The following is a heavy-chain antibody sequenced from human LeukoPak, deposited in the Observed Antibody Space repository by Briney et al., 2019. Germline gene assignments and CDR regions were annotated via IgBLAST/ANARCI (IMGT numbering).Heavy chain of an antibody. D-gene: IGHD2-15*01. CDR1: GFTFSSYA. J-gene: IGHJ4*02. Sequence: GRSLRLSCAASGFTFSSYAMSWVRQAPGKGLQWLSAISTSGDNTYYGDSVKGRFAISRDNSKNTLYLQMNTLRAEDTAIYYCARQLGYCSDGTCYFDFWGQGTLVTVSS. CDR3: ARQLGYCSDGTCYFDF. CDR2: ISTSGDNT. V-gene: IGHV3-23*01.